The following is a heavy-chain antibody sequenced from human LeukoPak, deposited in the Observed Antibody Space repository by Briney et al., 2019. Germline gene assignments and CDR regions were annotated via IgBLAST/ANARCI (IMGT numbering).Heavy chain of an antibody. Sequence: SETLSLTCAVSGGYVSSSKYLWGWIRQPPGKELEWIGSISYSGNTDYNPSLKSRVTLSVDTSKNQFSLRLTSVTAADSAVYYCAGLGVMVLVYQSESWGQSTPVTVSS. J-gene: IGHJ1*01. CDR2: ISYSGNT. D-gene: IGHD2-8*01. V-gene: IGHV4-39*07. CDR1: GGYVSSSKYL. CDR3: AGLGVMVLVYQSES.